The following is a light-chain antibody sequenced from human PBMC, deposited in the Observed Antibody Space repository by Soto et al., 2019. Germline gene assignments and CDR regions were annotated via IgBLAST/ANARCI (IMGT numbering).Light chain of an antibody. CDR3: LQHDSYPHT. CDR1: QGIRNN. CDR2: GAS. V-gene: IGKV1-17*01. J-gene: IGKJ1*01. Sequence: DIQMTQSPSSLFASVGDRVTITCRASQGIRNNLGWYQQRPVETPKRLIYGASSMQRGVPSRFSGSGYGTEFSLTIISRRPEDSATYYCLQHDSYPHTFGQGTKLELK.